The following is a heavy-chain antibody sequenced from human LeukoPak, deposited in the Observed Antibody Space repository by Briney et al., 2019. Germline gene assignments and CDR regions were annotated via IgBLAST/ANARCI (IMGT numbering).Heavy chain of an antibody. CDR2: INTKSGGT. J-gene: IGHJ4*02. CDR1: GYTFSAHF. V-gene: IGHV1-2*02. D-gene: IGHD4-17*01. Sequence: ASVKVSCKTSGYTFSAHFIHWVRQAPGQGPEWMGWINTKSGGTRYAQKFQGRVTVTRDTSISTADMELTSLTSDDTAVYYCARDTGTGDYVFDYWGQGPLVTVSS. CDR3: ARDTGTGDYVFDY.